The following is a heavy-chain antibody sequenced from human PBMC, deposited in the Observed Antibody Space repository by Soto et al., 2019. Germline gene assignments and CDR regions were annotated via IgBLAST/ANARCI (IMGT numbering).Heavy chain of an antibody. CDR3: AKDSPIGNWFDP. V-gene: IGHV3-23*01. CDR2: ISGSGGST. Sequence: GGSLRLSCVGSGFIFSNNAMSWVRQAPGKGLEWVSAISGSGGSTYYADSVKGRFTISRDNSKNTLYLQMNSLRAEDTAVYYCAKDSPIGNWFDPWGQGTLVTVSS. CDR1: GFIFSNNA. J-gene: IGHJ5*02.